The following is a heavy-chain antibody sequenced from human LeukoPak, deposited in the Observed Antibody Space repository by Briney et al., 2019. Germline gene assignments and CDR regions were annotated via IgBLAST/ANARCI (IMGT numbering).Heavy chain of an antibody. CDR2: ISYDGSNK. D-gene: IGHD6-19*01. CDR1: GFTFSSYG. CDR3: AKDSRNDGWSFDY. J-gene: IGHJ4*02. V-gene: IGHV3-30*18. Sequence: GGSLRLSCAASGFTFSSYGVHWVRQAPGKGLEWVAVISYDGSNKYYADSVKGRFTISRDNSKNTLYLQMNSLRAEDTAVYYCAKDSRNDGWSFDYWGQGTLVTVSS.